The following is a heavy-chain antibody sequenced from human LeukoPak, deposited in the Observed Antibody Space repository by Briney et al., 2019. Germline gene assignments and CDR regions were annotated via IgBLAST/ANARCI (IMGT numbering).Heavy chain of an antibody. D-gene: IGHD4-17*01. CDR3: AREGLYGDYAGH. J-gene: IGHJ4*02. CDR2: IGTGRSYI. CDR1: GFTFNRYT. V-gene: IGHV3-21*01. Sequence: GGSLRLSCAASGFTFNRYTMNWVRRAPGKGLEWVSSIGTGRSYIFYADSVKGRFTISRDNAKNSLFMQMNSLRAEDTAVYYCAREGLYGDYAGHWGQGTLVTVSS.